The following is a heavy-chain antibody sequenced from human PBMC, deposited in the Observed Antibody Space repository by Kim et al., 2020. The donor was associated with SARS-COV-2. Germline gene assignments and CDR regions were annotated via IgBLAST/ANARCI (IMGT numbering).Heavy chain of an antibody. CDR1: GFIFRNYG. V-gene: IGHV3-33*06. CDR3: AKAPADGYYYY. Sequence: GGSLRLSCAASGFIFRNYGMHWVRQAPGKGLEWVAVICSDGSTKYYADSEKGLFTISSDNSKNTRYLQRNSLRAEETAVYYCAKAPADGYYYYWGQGTLVTVSS. D-gene: IGHD4-17*01. J-gene: IGHJ4*02. CDR2: ICSDGSTK.